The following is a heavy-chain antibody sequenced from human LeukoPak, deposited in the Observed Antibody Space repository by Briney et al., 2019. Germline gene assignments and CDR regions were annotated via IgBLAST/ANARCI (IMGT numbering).Heavy chain of an antibody. CDR2: IRQDGSEK. V-gene: IGHV3-7*01. D-gene: IGHD2-2*01. CDR1: GFTFSSYW. Sequence: PGGSLSLSCAASGFTFSSYWMSWVRQAPGKGLEWVANIRQDGSEKYYVDSVKGQFTISRDNAKNSLYLQMTSLRAEDTAVYYCARENRSTSCCFDYWGQGTLVTVSS. J-gene: IGHJ4*02. CDR3: ARENRSTSCCFDY.